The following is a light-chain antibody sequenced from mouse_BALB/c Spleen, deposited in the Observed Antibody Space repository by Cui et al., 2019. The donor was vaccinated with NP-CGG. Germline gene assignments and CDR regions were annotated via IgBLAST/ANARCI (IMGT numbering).Light chain of an antibody. Sequence: QAVVTQESALTTSPGETVTLTCRSSIGAVTTSNYANCVQEKPDHLFTGLIGGTNNRPPGVPARFSGSLIGDKAALTITGAQTEDEAIYFCALWYSNHWVFGGGTKLTVL. CDR3: ALWYSNHWV. J-gene: IGLJ1*01. CDR2: GTN. V-gene: IGLV1*01. CDR1: IGAVTTSNY.